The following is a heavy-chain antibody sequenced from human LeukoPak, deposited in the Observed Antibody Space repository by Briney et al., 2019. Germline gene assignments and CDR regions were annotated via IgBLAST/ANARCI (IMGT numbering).Heavy chain of an antibody. J-gene: IGHJ4*02. D-gene: IGHD2-8*01. CDR2: ISGSGGST. CDR1: GFTFSSYA. V-gene: IGHV3-23*01. CDR3: AKDLMRFSRHPIYYFDY. Sequence: PGGSLRLSCAASGFTFSSYAMSWVRQAPGKGLEWVSAISGSGGSTYYADSVKGRFTISRDNSKNTLYLQMNSLRAEDTAVYYCAKDLMRFSRHPIYYFDYWGQGTLVTVSS.